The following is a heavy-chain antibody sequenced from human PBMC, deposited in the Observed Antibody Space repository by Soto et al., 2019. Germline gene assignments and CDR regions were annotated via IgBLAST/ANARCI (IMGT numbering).Heavy chain of an antibody. D-gene: IGHD3-16*01. Sequence: EXLSLTCTVSGGSFSIYCWIWVRQPPGKGLEWIGYVSYSWSTNYNPSLKRRVTISVDTSKTQFSLKLSSVTAADTAVYYCARVSTSFDDWGQGTVVTVSS. CDR1: GGSFSIYC. J-gene: IGHJ4*02. CDR2: VSYSWST. V-gene: IGHV4-59*01. CDR3: ARVSTSFDD.